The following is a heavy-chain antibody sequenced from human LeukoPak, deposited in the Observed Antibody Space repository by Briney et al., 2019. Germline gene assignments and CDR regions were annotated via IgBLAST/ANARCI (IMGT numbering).Heavy chain of an antibody. Sequence: PGGSLGLSCAACGFAFSTYTMNWARQAPGKGLEWVASINSGGTTTHYAFSVKGRFTISRDNAQNVLYLQMNGLRGGDAALYYCLRGDSRDFWGQGTLVTVSS. CDR2: INSGGTTT. J-gene: IGHJ4*02. V-gene: IGHV3-21*06. CDR3: LRGDSRDF. D-gene: IGHD3-22*01. CDR1: GFAFSTYT.